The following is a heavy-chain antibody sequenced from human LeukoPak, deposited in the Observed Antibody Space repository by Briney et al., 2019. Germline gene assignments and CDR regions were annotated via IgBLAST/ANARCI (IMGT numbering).Heavy chain of an antibody. J-gene: IGHJ6*02. Sequence: GSSVKVSCKASGGTFSSYAISWVRQAPGQGLEWMGRIIPILGIANYAQKFQGRVTITADKSTSTAYMELSSLRSEDTAVYYCARSNWNAPDYYYGMDVWGQGTTVTVSS. CDR2: IIPILGIA. CDR1: GGTFSSYA. D-gene: IGHD1-1*01. CDR3: ARSNWNAPDYYYGMDV. V-gene: IGHV1-69*04.